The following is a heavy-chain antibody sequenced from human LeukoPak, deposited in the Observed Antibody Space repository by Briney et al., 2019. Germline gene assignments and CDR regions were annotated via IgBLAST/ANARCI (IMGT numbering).Heavy chain of an antibody. V-gene: IGHV3-33*08. CDR2: IWYDGSNK. J-gene: IGHJ1*01. CDR1: GFTFSSYW. D-gene: IGHD3-22*01. CDR3: ARDTKSGYYSLFQH. Sequence: GGSLRLSCAASGFTFSSYWMSWVRQAPGKGLEWVAVIWYDGSNKYYADSVKGRFTISRDNSKNTLYLQMNSLRAEDTAVYYCARDTKSGYYSLFQHWGQGTLVTVSS.